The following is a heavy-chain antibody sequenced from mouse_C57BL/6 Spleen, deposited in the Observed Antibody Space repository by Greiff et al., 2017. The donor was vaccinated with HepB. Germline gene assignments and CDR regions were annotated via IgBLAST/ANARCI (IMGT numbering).Heavy chain of an antibody. CDR2: INYDGSST. CDR3: ARVPYGYFDY. J-gene: IGHJ2*01. D-gene: IGHD1-1*02. CDR1: GFTFSDYY. Sequence: DVQLVESEGGLVQPGSSMKLSCTASGFTFSDYYMAWVRQVPEKGLEWVANINYDGSSTYYLDSLKSRFIISRDNAKNILYLQMSSLKSEDTATYYCARVPYGYFDYWGQGTTLTVSS. V-gene: IGHV5-16*01.